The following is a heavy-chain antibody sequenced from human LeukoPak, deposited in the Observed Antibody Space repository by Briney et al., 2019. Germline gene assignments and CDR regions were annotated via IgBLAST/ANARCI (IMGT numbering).Heavy chain of an antibody. CDR1: GGSISSHH. J-gene: IGHJ4*02. D-gene: IGHD1-26*01. CDR2: MSTSGST. CDR3: ARGRWELLNFDY. V-gene: IGHV4-4*07. Sequence: SETLSLTCTVSGGSISSHHWSWIRQPAGKGLEWVGHMSTSGSTNYNPSLKNRITMSVDTSKNQFSLKLKSVTAADTAVYYCARGRWELLNFDYWGQGILVTVSS.